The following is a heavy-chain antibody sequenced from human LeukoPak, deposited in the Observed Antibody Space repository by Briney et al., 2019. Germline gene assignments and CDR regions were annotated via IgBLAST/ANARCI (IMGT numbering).Heavy chain of an antibody. CDR1: GFTFSIYW. D-gene: IGHD3-10*01. V-gene: IGHV3-7*01. Sequence: GGSLRLSCAAPGFTFSIYWMSWVRQAPGKGLEWVASIKKDGSEKYYVDSVKGRFTISRDNAQDSLYLQMNSLRVEDTALYYCAKARPGDTFDYWGQGTLGTVSS. CDR2: IKKDGSEK. J-gene: IGHJ4*02. CDR3: AKARPGDTFDY.